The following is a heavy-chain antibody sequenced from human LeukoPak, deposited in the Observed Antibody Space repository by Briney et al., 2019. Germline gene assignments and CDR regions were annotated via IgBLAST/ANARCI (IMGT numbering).Heavy chain of an antibody. V-gene: IGHV4-39*02. CDR2: RSHAVTN. D-gene: IGHD5-18*01. CDR1: GGSITSNSYS. Sequence: PSETLSLTCTVSGGSITSNSYSWGWIRQPPGKGRQWIVTRSHAVTNYYNPSLRSRFTMPVDMSNNHFSLKLTSVTATDTAVYYCGRMRGGVQLWGDWGQGTLVTVSS. CDR3: GRMRGGVQLWGD. J-gene: IGHJ4*02.